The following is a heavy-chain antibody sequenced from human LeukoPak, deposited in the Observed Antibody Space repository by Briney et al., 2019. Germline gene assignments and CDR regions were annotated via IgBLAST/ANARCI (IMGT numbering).Heavy chain of an antibody. CDR3: AKDAEGWLQYCFDD. CDR2: IKSKTDGGTT. J-gene: IGHJ4*02. Sequence: GGSLRLSCAASGFTFSNAWMSWVRQAPGKGLEWVGRIKSKTDGGTTDYAAPVKGRFTISRDNSKNTLYLQMNGLRAEDTAVYYCAKDAEGWLQYCFDDWGQGTLVTVSS. D-gene: IGHD5-24*01. CDR1: GFTFSNAW. V-gene: IGHV3-15*01.